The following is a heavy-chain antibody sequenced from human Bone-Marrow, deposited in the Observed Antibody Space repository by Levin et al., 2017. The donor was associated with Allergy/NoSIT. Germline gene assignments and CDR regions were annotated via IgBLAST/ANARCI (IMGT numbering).Heavy chain of an antibody. Sequence: GGSLRLSCEGSGYTFHHFWIAWVRQVPGKGLEWMGIIHRGDSDTRYSPPFQGQVTMSVDKSKRTAYLHWNTLKASDTAIYFCARGGDTGVDFWGQGTLVTVSS. CDR3: ARGGDTGVDF. CDR1: GYTFHHFW. CDR2: IHRGDSDT. V-gene: IGHV5-51*01. D-gene: IGHD2-8*02. J-gene: IGHJ4*02.